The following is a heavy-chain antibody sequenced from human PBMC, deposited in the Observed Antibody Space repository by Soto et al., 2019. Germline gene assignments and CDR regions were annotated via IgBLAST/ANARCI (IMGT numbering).Heavy chain of an antibody. D-gene: IGHD2-2*01. Sequence: QVQLVQSGAEVKKPGSSVKVSCKASGGTFSSYAISWVRQAPGQGLEWMGGIIPIFGTANYAQKFQGRVTITADESTSTAYMALSSLSSEDTAVYYWAREVVVLLPGWFAPWGQGTIVSVST. V-gene: IGHV1-69*01. CDR3: AREVVVLLPGWFAP. CDR2: IIPIFGTA. J-gene: IGHJ5*02. CDR1: GGTFSSYA.